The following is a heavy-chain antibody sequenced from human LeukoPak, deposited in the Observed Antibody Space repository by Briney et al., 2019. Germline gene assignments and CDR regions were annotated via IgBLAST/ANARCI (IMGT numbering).Heavy chain of an antibody. D-gene: IGHD1-26*01. Sequence: SETLSLTCTVSGGSISSGSYYWSWIRQPAGKGLEWIGRIYTSGSTNYNPSLKSRVTISVDTPKNQFSLKLSSVTAADTAVYYCAREGIVGAHSFDYWGQGTLVTVSS. CDR2: IYTSGST. CDR3: AREGIVGAHSFDY. J-gene: IGHJ4*02. CDR1: GGSISSGSYY. V-gene: IGHV4-61*02.